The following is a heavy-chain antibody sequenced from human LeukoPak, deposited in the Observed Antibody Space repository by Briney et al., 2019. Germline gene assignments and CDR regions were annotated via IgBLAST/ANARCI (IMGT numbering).Heavy chain of an antibody. CDR1: GFTFDDYG. J-gene: IGHJ4*02. V-gene: IGHV3-20*01. D-gene: IGHD3-10*01. CDR3: AKDHDGRFGEFTFDY. Sequence: GGSLRLSCAASGFTFDDYGMSWVRQAPGKGLEWVSGINWNGGSTGYADSVKGRFTISRDNAKNSLYLQMNSLRAEDTALYHCAKDHDGRFGEFTFDYWGQGTLVTVSS. CDR2: INWNGGST.